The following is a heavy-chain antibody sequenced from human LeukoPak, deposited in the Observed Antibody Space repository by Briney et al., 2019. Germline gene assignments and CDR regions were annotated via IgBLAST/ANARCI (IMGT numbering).Heavy chain of an antibody. CDR1: GFSFTSYA. CDR3: ARDRYGDGFAHLDY. V-gene: IGHV1-2*02. Sequence: ASLKVSCKASGFSFTSYAIHWVRPAPGQGLEWMGWITPGGGTNYAQKFQGRVAITWDTSIPTAYMDLSRLTSDDTAVYYCARDRYGDGFAHLDYWGQGALVTVSS. J-gene: IGHJ4*02. CDR2: ITPGGGT. D-gene: IGHD5-24*01.